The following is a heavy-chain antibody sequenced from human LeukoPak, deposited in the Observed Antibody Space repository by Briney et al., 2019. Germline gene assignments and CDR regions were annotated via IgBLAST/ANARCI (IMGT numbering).Heavy chain of an antibody. Sequence: GASVKVSCKASGHTFTSYGISWVRQAPGQGLEWMGWISAYNGNTNYAQKLQGRVTMTTDTSTSTAYMELRSLRSDDTAVYYCAACSGGRCSEWFDPWGQGTLVTVSS. J-gene: IGHJ5*02. CDR3: AACSGGRCSEWFDP. D-gene: IGHD2-15*01. CDR2: ISAYNGNT. CDR1: GHTFTSYG. V-gene: IGHV1-18*01.